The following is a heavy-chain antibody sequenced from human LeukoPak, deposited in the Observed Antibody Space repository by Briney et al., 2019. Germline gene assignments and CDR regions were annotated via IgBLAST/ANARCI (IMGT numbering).Heavy chain of an antibody. CDR2: IRYDGNNK. CDR1: GFSFNNYG. Sequence: GGSLRLSCAASGFSFNNYGMHWVRQAPGKGLEWVAVIRYDGNNKFYGDSGKGRFTISRDNSKNTLFLQMNSLTAEDTAMYYCAKAGDSSGWSYFDYWGQGTLVTVSS. V-gene: IGHV3-30*02. J-gene: IGHJ4*02. CDR3: AKAGDSSGWSYFDY. D-gene: IGHD6-19*01.